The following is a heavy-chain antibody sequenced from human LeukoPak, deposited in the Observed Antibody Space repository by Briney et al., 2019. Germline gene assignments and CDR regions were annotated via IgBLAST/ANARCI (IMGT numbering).Heavy chain of an antibody. J-gene: IGHJ5*02. CDR1: GDSFSSHY. CDR3: ARHKGSGYSSGWSGWFDP. V-gene: IGHV4-59*08. D-gene: IGHD6-19*01. CDR2: ISHIGRT. Sequence: PSETLSLTCAVSGDSFSSHYWTWIRQSPGTGLEWIGYISHIGRTNYNPSLKSRVTISVDTSKNQFSLKLSSVTAADTAVYYCARHKGSGYSSGWSGWFDPWGQGTLVTVSS.